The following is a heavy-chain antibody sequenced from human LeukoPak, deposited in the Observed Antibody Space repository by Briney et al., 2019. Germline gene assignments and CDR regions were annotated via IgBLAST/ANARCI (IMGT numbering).Heavy chain of an antibody. CDR2: INHSGST. CDR3: ARGRGYSYGYSPERNRNFDY. Sequence: SETLSLTCAVYGGSFSGYYRSWIRQPPGKGLEWIGEINHSGSTNYNPSLKSRVTISVDTSKNQFSLKLSSVTAADTAVYYCARGRGYSYGYSPERNRNFDYWGQGTLVTVSS. D-gene: IGHD5-18*01. CDR1: GGSFSGYY. V-gene: IGHV4-34*01. J-gene: IGHJ4*02.